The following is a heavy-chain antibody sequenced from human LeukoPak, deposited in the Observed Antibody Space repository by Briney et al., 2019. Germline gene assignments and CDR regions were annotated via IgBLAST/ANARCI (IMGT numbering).Heavy chain of an antibody. J-gene: IGHJ4*02. V-gene: IGHV4-59*01. CDR3: ARETSLAGFASGLGFNY. D-gene: IGHD6-19*01. CDR1: GGSISGWY. CDR2: IYGSGYT. Sequence: SETLSLTCTVSGGSISGWYWSWIRQPPGKGLEWIGYIYGSGYTNYNPSLKSRVTMSIDTSKNHFSLKLTSVTAADTATYYCARETSLAGFASGLGFNYWGQGILVTGSS.